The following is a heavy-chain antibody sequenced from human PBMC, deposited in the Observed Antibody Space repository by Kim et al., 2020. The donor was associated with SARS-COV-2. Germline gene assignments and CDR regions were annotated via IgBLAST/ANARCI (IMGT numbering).Heavy chain of an antibody. J-gene: IGHJ4*02. CDR3: VKVKNRSSPY. Sequence: GGSLRLSCSASGFTLSSYAMHWVRQAPGKGLEYVSAISSNGGSTYYADSVKGRFTISRDNSKNTLYLQMSSLRAEDTAVYYCVKVKNRSSPYWGQGTLVTVSS. D-gene: IGHD2-2*01. CDR2: ISSNGGST. CDR1: GFTLSSYA. V-gene: IGHV3-64D*09.